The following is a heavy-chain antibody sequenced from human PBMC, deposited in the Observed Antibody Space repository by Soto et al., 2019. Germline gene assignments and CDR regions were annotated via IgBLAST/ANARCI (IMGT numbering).Heavy chain of an antibody. V-gene: IGHV4-59*01. Sequence: GSVGSLSPCSSRRIRQPPEKELEWIEYIYYSGSTNYNPSLKSRVTISVDTSKNQFSLKLSSVTAADTAVYYCAGNVWCGYVGADAFDIRALPKMVT. CDR1: VGSLSPCS. CDR3: AGNVWCGYVGADAFDI. CDR2: IYYSGST. J-gene: IGHJ3*02. D-gene: IGHD3-3*01.